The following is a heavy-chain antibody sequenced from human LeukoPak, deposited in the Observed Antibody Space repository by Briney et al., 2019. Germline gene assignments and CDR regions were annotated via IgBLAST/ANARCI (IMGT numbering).Heavy chain of an antibody. CDR1: GFTFSSYA. Sequence: PGGSLRLSCAASGFTFSSYAMTWVRQAPGKGLEWVSSISGSGGSTYYADSVKGRFTISRDNSKNTLYLQMNSLRAEDTAVYYCAKDPGNNNWSYWYFDIWGRGTLVIVSS. V-gene: IGHV3-23*01. D-gene: IGHD1-1*01. J-gene: IGHJ2*01. CDR2: ISGSGGST. CDR3: AKDPGNNNWSYWYFDI.